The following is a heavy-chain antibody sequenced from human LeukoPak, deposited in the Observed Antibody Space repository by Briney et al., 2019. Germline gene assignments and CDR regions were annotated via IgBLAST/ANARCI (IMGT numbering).Heavy chain of an antibody. CDR3: ARLFLPESEYHNWFDP. D-gene: IGHD1-14*01. V-gene: IGHV4-39*07. CDR1: GGSISSRSYY. CDR2: IYNSGST. Sequence: PSETLSLTCTVSGGSISSRSYYCGWIRQPPGTGLEWIGSIYNSGSTDYNPSLKSRVTISVDTSKNQFSLKLSSVTAADTAVYYCARLFLPESEYHNWFDPWGQGTLVTVSS. J-gene: IGHJ5*02.